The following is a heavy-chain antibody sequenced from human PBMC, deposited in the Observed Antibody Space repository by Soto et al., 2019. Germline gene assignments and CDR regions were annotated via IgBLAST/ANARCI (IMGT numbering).Heavy chain of an antibody. D-gene: IGHD4-17*01. V-gene: IGHV3-23*01. CDR3: AKRPYGDYVDGYYYYMDV. Sequence: HPGGSLRLCCAASGFTFSSYAMSWVRQAPGKGLEWVSAISGSGGSTYYADSVKGRFTISRDNSKNTLYLQMNSLRAEDTAVYYCAKRPYGDYVDGYYYYMDVWGKGTTVTVSS. CDR1: GFTFSSYA. J-gene: IGHJ6*03. CDR2: ISGSGGST.